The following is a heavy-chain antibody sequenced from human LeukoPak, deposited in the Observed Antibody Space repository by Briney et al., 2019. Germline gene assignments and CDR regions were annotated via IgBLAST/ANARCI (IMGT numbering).Heavy chain of an antibody. CDR3: ASSIDYYDSSYIDY. Sequence: SVKVSCKASGGTFSSYAISWVRQAPGQGLEWMGGIIPIFGTANYAQKFQGRVTITTDESTSTAYMELSSLRSEDTAVYYCASSIDYYDSSYIDYWGQGTLVTVSS. D-gene: IGHD3-22*01. CDR1: GGTFSSYA. CDR2: IIPIFGTA. J-gene: IGHJ4*02. V-gene: IGHV1-69*05.